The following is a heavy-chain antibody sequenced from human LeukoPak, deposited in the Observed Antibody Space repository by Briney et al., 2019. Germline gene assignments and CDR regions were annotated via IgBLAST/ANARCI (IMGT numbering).Heavy chain of an antibody. Sequence: GGSLRLSCAASGFTFSSYWMHWVRQAPGKGLVWVSRINSDGSSTSYADSMKGRFTISRDNAKNTLYLQMNSLRAEDTAVYYCARGKAAAGLNWFDPWGQGTLVTVSS. CDR3: ARGKAAAGLNWFDP. CDR2: INSDGSST. CDR1: GFTFSSYW. D-gene: IGHD6-13*01. V-gene: IGHV3-74*01. J-gene: IGHJ5*02.